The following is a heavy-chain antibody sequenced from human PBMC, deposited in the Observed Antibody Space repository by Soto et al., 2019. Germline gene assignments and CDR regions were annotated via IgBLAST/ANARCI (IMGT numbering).Heavy chain of an antibody. CDR3: AKDNHIAARPRNTPFDY. Sequence: GSLRLSCAASGFTFSSYAMSWVRQAPGKGLEWVSAISGSGGSTYYADSVKGRFTISRDNSKNTLYLQMNSLRAEDTAVYYCAKDNHIAARPRNTPFDYWGQGTLVTVSS. CDR1: GFTFSSYA. J-gene: IGHJ4*02. CDR2: ISGSGGST. D-gene: IGHD6-6*01. V-gene: IGHV3-23*01.